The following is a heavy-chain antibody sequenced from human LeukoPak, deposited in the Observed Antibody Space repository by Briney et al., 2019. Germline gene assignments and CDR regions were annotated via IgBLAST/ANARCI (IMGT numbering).Heavy chain of an antibody. D-gene: IGHD1-26*01. CDR3: ARRRSLKGALLTLYFDY. CDR1: GYSFTSYW. CDR2: IYPGDSDT. J-gene: IGHJ4*02. V-gene: IGHV5-51*01. Sequence: GKSLKISCKGSGYSFTSYWIGWVRQMPGKGLEWMGIIYPGDSDTRYSPSFQGQVTISADKSISTAYLQWSSLKASDTAMYYCARRRSLKGALLTLYFDYWGQGTLVTVSS.